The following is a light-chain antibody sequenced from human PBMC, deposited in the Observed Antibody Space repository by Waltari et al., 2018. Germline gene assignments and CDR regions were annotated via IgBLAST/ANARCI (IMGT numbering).Light chain of an antibody. Sequence: QSALTQPRSVSGSPGHSVTISCTGTSSDVGRYDYVSWYQQYPGKAPKLVIYDVSKRPSGVPDRFSGSKSGNTASLTISGLQAEDEADYNCCSYAGRATWAFGGGTKLTVL. J-gene: IGLJ3*02. CDR3: CSYAGRATWA. CDR1: SSDVGRYDY. CDR2: DVS. V-gene: IGLV2-11*01.